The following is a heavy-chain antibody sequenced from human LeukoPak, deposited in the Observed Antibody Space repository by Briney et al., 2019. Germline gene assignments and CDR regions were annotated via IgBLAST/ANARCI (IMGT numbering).Heavy chain of an antibody. Sequence: PRRCLRLSCAASGFTFTSYSMSWVRQAPGKGLEWVSSISSSSSYIYYADSVKGRFTISRDNAKNSLYLQMNSLRAEDPAVFYCTRTVLRDSSSCNYWGKETLVTVSS. CDR1: GFTFTSYS. CDR3: TRTVLRDSSSCNY. CDR2: ISSSSSYI. V-gene: IGHV3-21*01. J-gene: IGHJ4*02. D-gene: IGHD6-6*01.